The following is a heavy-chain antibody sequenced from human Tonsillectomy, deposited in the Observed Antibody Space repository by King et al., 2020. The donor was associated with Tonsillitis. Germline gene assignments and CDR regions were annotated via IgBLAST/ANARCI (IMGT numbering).Heavy chain of an antibody. CDR1: RGSFSDYY. V-gene: IGHV4-34*01. CDR2: INHSGST. CDR3: AREGRAEGRTSGAFDI. Sequence: VQLQQWGAGLLKPSETLSLTCAVYRGSFSDYYWSWIRQPPGKGLEWIGEINHSGSTNYNSSLKSRVLISVDTSREHFSLNLNSVTAADTAVYYCAREGRAEGRTSGAFDIWGQGTMVTVSS. J-gene: IGHJ3*02. D-gene: IGHD2-2*01.